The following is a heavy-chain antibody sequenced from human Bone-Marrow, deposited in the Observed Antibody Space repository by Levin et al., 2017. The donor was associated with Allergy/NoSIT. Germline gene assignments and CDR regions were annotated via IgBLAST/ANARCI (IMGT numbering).Heavy chain of an antibody. V-gene: IGHV4-4*07. D-gene: IGHD3-10*01. Sequence: SETLSLTCLVSGGSTSNYYWSWIRQPAGKGLEWIGNIFTTGSTNYNPSLKNRVTISMGPSKNQFSLNLTSVTAADTAVYYCARGGNWFDPWGQGTPVTVSS. J-gene: IGHJ5*02. CDR3: ARGGNWFDP. CDR2: IFTTGST. CDR1: GGSTSNYY.